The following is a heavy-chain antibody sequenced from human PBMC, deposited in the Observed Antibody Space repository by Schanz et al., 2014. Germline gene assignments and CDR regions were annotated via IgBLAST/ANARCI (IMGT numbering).Heavy chain of an antibody. J-gene: IGHJ4*02. CDR1: EFSFSSFG. CDR2: ISSSSSTI. D-gene: IGHD6-19*01. V-gene: IGHV3-48*01. CDR3: AKDLISGWSGFDY. Sequence: EVQLLESGGGLVRPGGSLRLSCAASEFSFSSFGMNWVRQAPGKGLEWVSYISSSSSTIYYADSVKGRFTISRDNSKNTLYLLMNSLRAEDTAVYYCAKDLISGWSGFDYWGQGTLVTVSS.